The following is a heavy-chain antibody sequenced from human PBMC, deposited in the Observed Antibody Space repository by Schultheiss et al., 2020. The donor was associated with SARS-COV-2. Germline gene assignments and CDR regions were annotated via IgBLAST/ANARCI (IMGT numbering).Heavy chain of an antibody. CDR2: IKSKTDGGTT. J-gene: IGHJ4*02. D-gene: IGHD5-24*01. Sequence: GGSLRLSCAASGFTFSNAWMSWVRQAPGKGLEWVGRIKSKTDGGTTDYAAPVKGRFTISRDDSKNTLYLQMNSLRAEDTAVYYCARWDGYNEAFDYWGQGTLVTVSS. CDR3: ARWDGYNEAFDY. V-gene: IGHV3-15*01. CDR1: GFTFSNAW.